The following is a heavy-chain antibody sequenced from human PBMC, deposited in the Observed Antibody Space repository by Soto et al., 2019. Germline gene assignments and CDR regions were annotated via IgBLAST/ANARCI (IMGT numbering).Heavy chain of an antibody. CDR3: ARQGNKHGPYYYYYMDV. Sequence: SETLSLTCTVSGGSISSYYWSWIRQPPGKGLEWIGYIYYTGSTNYNPSLKSRVTMSVDTSNNQISLKLSSVTAADTAVYYCARQGNKHGPYYYYYMDVWGKGTTVTVSS. J-gene: IGHJ6*03. V-gene: IGHV4-59*08. CDR1: GGSISSYY. CDR2: IYYTGST.